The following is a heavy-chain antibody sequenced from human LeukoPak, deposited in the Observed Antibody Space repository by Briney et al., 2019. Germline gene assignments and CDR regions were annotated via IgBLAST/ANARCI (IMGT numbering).Heavy chain of an antibody. CDR2: ISAYNGNT. Sequence: ASVKVSCKASGYTFTSYGISWVRQAPGQGLEWKGWISAYNGNTNYAQKLQGRVTMTTDTSTSTAYMELRSLRSDDTAVYYCAREISSSWYGRMEGWFDPWGQGTLVTVSS. V-gene: IGHV1-18*01. CDR1: GYTFTSYG. D-gene: IGHD6-13*01. J-gene: IGHJ5*02. CDR3: AREISSSWYGRMEGWFDP.